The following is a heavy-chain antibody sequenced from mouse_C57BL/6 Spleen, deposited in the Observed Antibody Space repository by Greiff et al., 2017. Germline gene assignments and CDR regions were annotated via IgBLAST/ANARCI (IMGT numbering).Heavy chain of an antibody. Sequence: VQLQQPGAELVRPGTSVKLSCKASGYTFTSYWMHWVKQRPGQGLEWIGEIDPSDSYTNYNQKFKGKATLTVDTSSSTAYMQLSSLTSEDSAVYYCARTDDYDGYFDVWGTGTTVTVSS. CDR1: GYTFTSYW. V-gene: IGHV1-59*01. CDR2: IDPSDSYT. D-gene: IGHD2-4*01. CDR3: ARTDDYDGYFDV. J-gene: IGHJ1*03.